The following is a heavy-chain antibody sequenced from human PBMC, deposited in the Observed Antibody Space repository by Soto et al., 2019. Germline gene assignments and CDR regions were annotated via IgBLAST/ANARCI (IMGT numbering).Heavy chain of an antibody. CDR1: GGSISRSSYY. V-gene: IGHV4-39*01. CDR2: IYYSGST. CDR3: ARHRGYDFWSGYNGPRTSCEY. J-gene: IGHJ4*02. D-gene: IGHD3-3*01. Sequence: ENLSLPCTVPGGSISRSSYYWGWIRQPPGKGLEWIGSIYYSGSTYYNPSLKSRVTISVDTSKNQFSLKLSSVTAADTAVYYCARHRGYDFWSGYNGPRTSCEYWGQGTLVIVSA.